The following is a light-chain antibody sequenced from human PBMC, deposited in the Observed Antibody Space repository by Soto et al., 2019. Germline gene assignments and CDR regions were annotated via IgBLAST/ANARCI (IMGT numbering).Light chain of an antibody. J-gene: IGKJ5*01. Sequence: AIRMTQSPSSLSASPGDRVTITCRASQDISSYLAWYQQKPGKAPNLLIYVASTLQSGVPSRFSGSGSGTDFTLTISSLQPEDFATYYCQQLNSYPLTFGQGTRLEIK. CDR3: QQLNSYPLT. CDR2: VAS. CDR1: QDISSY. V-gene: IGKV1-8*01.